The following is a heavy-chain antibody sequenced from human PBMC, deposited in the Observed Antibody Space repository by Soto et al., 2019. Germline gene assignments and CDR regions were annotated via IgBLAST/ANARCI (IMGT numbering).Heavy chain of an antibody. D-gene: IGHD4-17*01. CDR2: ITYDGSKK. CDR1: GFTFSSYA. CDR3: AIVGTDYAQVDS. Sequence: QVQLVESGGGVVQAGRSLRLSCAGSGFTFSSYAIHWVRQAPGKGLEWVAVITYDGSKKYYADSGKGRFTISRDNSKNTLYLQVNSLRAEDTAVYYCAIVGTDYAQVDSWGQGTLVTVSS. V-gene: IGHV3-30-3*01. J-gene: IGHJ4*02.